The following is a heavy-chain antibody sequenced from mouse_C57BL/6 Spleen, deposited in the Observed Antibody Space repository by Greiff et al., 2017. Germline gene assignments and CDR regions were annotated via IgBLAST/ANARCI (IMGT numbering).Heavy chain of an antibody. D-gene: IGHD3-2*02. CDR1: GFNIKDYY. Sequence: EVQLQQSGAELVKPGASVTLSCTASGFNIKDYYMHWVKQRTEQGLEWIGRIDPEDGEPKSAPKFQGPAHITAATSSHTAYLQLSSLTSDDTAVYYCARGGSGYGDYAMDYWGQGTSVTVSS. J-gene: IGHJ4*01. V-gene: IGHV14-2*01. CDR3: ARGGSGYGDYAMDY. CDR2: IDPEDGEP.